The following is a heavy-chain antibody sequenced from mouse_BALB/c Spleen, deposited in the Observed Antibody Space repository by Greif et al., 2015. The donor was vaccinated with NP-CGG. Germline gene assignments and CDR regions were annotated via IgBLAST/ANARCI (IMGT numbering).Heavy chain of an antibody. CDR1: GYSFTGYF. CDR2: INPYNGDT. D-gene: IGHD2-4*01. Sequence: EVQLQHSGPELVKPGASVKISCKASGYSFTGYFMNWVKQSHGKSLEWIGRINPYNGDTFYNQKFKGKATLTVDKSSSTAHMELLSLTSEVSAVYYCGTRGEDYDYYFDYWGQGTILTVSS. CDR3: GTRGEDYDYYFDY. J-gene: IGHJ2*01. V-gene: IGHV1-37*01.